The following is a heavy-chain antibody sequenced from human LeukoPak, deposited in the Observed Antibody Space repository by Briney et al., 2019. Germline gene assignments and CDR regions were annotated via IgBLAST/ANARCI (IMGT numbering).Heavy chain of an antibody. CDR3: ARAPMIVVVFPPRLDF. CDR2: INPNTGGT. Sequence: ASVKVSSKTSGYTFTGYYMHWVRQAPGQGLEWMGWINPNTGGTNYAQNFQGRVTMTSDTSISTAYMELSSLRSDDTAMYYCARAPMIVVVFPPRLDFWGQGTLVTVSS. D-gene: IGHD3-22*01. J-gene: IGHJ4*02. CDR1: GYTFTGYY. V-gene: IGHV1-2*02.